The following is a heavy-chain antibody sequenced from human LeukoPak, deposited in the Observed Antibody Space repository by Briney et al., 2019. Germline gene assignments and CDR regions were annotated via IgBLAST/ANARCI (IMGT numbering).Heavy chain of an antibody. CDR2: IYYSGST. CDR3: ARVNYGDYVEDYYYYMDV. Sequence: PETLSLTCTVSGGSISSYYWSWIRQPPGKGLEWIGYIYYSGSTNYNPSLKSRVTISVDTSKNQFSLKLSSVTAADTAVYYCARVNYGDYVEDYYYYMDVWGKGTTVTVSS. D-gene: IGHD4-17*01. CDR1: GGSISSYY. V-gene: IGHV4-59*01. J-gene: IGHJ6*03.